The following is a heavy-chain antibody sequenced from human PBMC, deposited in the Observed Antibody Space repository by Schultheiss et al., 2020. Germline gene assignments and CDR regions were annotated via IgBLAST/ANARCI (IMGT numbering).Heavy chain of an antibody. CDR1: GFTFSSYA. Sequence: GESLKISCAASGFTFSSYAMSWVRQAPGKGLEWVSAISGSGGSTYYADSVKGRFTISRDNSKNTLYLQMNSLRAEDTAVYYCARVLSWASTHWYFDLWGRGTLVTVSS. D-gene: IGHD3-9*01. V-gene: IGHV3-23*01. J-gene: IGHJ2*01. CDR2: ISGSGGST. CDR3: ARVLSWASTHWYFDL.